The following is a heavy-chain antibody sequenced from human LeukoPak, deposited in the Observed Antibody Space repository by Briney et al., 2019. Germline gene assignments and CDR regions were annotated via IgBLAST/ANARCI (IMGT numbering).Heavy chain of an antibody. CDR1: GGSINNYY. D-gene: IGHD3-10*01. Sequence: PSETLSLTCTVSGGSINNYYWNWIRQPPGKGLEWIGYVYYSGTTGYNPSLKSRVTISVDTSKSQFSLKLSSVTAADTAVYYCATVGEELWFGELLKWFGSWGQGTLVTVSS. CDR2: VYYSGTT. J-gene: IGHJ5*01. CDR3: ATVGEELWFGELLKWFGS. V-gene: IGHV4-59*01.